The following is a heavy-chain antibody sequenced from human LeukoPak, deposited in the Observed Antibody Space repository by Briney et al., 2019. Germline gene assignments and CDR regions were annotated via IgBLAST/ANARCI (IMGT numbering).Heavy chain of an antibody. CDR3: ARLTFWSGYYYFDY. J-gene: IGHJ4*02. CDR2: IYYSGST. D-gene: IGHD3-3*01. CDR1: GGSISGSSYY. V-gene: IGHV4-39*01. Sequence: PSETLSLTCTVSGGSISGSSYYWGWIRQPPGKWLEWLGSIYYSGSTYYNPSLKSRVTISVDTSKNQFSLKLSSVTAADTAVYYCARLTFWSGYYYFDYWGQGTLVTVSS.